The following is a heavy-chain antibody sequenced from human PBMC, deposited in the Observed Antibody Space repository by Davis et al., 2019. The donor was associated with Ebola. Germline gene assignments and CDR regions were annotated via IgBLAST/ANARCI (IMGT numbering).Heavy chain of an antibody. CDR1: GYSFTNFW. CDR3: ARPSSGYEASFDY. D-gene: IGHD3-22*01. Sequence: GGSLRLSCQGSGYSFTNFWIAWVRQMPGKGLEWMGIIYPGDSAVTYSPSVQGQVTISVDKSVNTAYLQWRRLKASDTAIYYCARPSSGYEASFDYWGQGTPVTVSS. J-gene: IGHJ4*02. CDR2: IYPGDSAV. V-gene: IGHV5-51*01.